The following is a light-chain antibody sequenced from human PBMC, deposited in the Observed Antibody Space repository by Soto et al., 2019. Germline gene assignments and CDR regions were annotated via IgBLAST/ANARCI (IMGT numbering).Light chain of an antibody. J-gene: IGKJ2*01. CDR1: QGISSY. Sequence: AIRMTQSPSSFSASTGDRVTITCRASQGISSYLAWYQQKPVKAPKLLIYAAATLQRGAPSRFSASGSGTDFTLNISRLQSEDFATYYCQQYLSDPYTFGHGTKLEI. V-gene: IGKV1-8*01. CDR2: AAA. CDR3: QQYLSDPYT.